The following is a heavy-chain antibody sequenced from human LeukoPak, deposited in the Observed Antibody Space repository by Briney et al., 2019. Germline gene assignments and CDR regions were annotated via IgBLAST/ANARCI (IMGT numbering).Heavy chain of an antibody. D-gene: IGHD5-24*01. V-gene: IGHV4-30-4*08. Sequence: PSQTLSLTCTVSGGSISSGEYYWSWIRQPPGQGLEGIGYIYYCGSTYYNSSLKSRVTISVDTSKNQFSLKLSSVTAADTAVYYCARRDGYNPRVDYWGQGTLVTVSS. CDR2: IYYCGST. CDR1: GGSISSGEYY. J-gene: IGHJ4*02. CDR3: ARRDGYNPRVDY.